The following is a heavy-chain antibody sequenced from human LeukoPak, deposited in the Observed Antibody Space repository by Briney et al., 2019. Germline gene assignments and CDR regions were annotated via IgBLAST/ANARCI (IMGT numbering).Heavy chain of an antibody. D-gene: IGHD3-16*02. J-gene: IGHJ4*02. CDR3: ARVYPNMITFGGVIGPLDY. Sequence: GASVKVSCKASGCTFTGYYMHWVRQAPGQGLEWMGWINPNSGGTNYAQKFQGRVTMTRDTSISTAYMELSRLRSDDTAVYYCARVYPNMITFGGVIGPLDYWGQGTLVTVSS. CDR2: INPNSGGT. V-gene: IGHV1-2*02. CDR1: GCTFTGYY.